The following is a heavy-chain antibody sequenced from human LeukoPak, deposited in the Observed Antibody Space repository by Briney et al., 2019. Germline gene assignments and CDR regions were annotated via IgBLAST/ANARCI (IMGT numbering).Heavy chain of an antibody. CDR3: ARGHSGGDY. Sequence: GRSLRLSCAASGFTFSSYGMHWVRQAPGKGLEWVAVISYDGSNKYYADSVKGRFTISRDNSKNTLYLQMNSLRAEDTAVYYCARGHSGGDYWGQGTLVTVSS. CDR1: GFTFSSYG. D-gene: IGHD3-10*01. J-gene: IGHJ4*02. V-gene: IGHV3-30*03. CDR2: ISYDGSNK.